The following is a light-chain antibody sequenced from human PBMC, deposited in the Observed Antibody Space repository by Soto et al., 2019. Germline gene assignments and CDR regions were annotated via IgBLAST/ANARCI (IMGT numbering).Light chain of an antibody. CDR2: GAS. V-gene: IGKV3-15*01. CDR1: QSVSSN. CDR3: QQYNNWPLT. Sequence: IVLTQSPAALSMSPGERATLSCRASQSVSSNLAWYQQKPGQAPRLLIYGASTRATGIPARFSGSGSGTEFTLTISSLQSEDFAVYYCQQYNNWPLTFGQGTKV. J-gene: IGKJ1*01.